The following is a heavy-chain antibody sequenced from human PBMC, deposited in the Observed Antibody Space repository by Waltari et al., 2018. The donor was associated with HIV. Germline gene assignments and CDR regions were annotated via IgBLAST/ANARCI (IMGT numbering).Heavy chain of an antibody. J-gene: IGHJ4*02. V-gene: IGHV4-34*01. CDR2: INHSGST. CDR1: GGSLSGYY. D-gene: IGHD3-3*01. Sequence: QVQLQQWGAGLLKPSETLSLTCAVYGGSLSGYYWSWLRQLPGKGLEWIGEINHSGSTNYNPSLKSRVTISVDTSKNQFSLKLSSVTAADTAVYYCAGGQDYDFWSGYYYDYWGQGTLVTVSS. CDR3: AGGQDYDFWSGYYYDY.